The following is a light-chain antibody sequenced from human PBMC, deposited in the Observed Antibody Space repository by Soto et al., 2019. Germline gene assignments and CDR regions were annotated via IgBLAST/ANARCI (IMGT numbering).Light chain of an antibody. CDR3: QQYSNYSFT. Sequence: DIQMTQSPSTLSASLGSRVTITCRASQSVRSWLAWYQQKPGRSPKLLIYDASSLQGGVPSRFSGSGFGTEFTFTVSSLQADDFATYYCQQYSNYSFTFGPGTKVDMK. V-gene: IGKV1-5*01. CDR2: DAS. CDR1: QSVRSW. J-gene: IGKJ3*01.